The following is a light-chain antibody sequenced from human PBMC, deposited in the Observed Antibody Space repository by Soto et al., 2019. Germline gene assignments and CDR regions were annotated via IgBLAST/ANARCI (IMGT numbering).Light chain of an antibody. CDR2: EGT. V-gene: IGLV2-23*01. Sequence: QSALTQPASVSGSPGQSITISCTGTSSDVGSSNLVSWYQQHPGKAPKVMIYEGTQRPSGVSNRFSGSKSGNTASLTISGLQAEDEADYYCCSFAGRSTYVFGTGTKLTVL. J-gene: IGLJ1*01. CDR1: SSDVGSSNL. CDR3: CSFAGRSTYV.